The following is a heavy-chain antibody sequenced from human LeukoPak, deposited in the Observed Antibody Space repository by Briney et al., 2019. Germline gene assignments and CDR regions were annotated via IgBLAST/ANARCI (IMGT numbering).Heavy chain of an antibody. CDR2: ISSSGSTI. CDR1: GFTFSSYE. J-gene: IGHJ4*02. V-gene: IGHV3-48*03. CDR3: AKAFYYDILTGYCFDY. D-gene: IGHD3-9*01. Sequence: GGSLRLSCAASGFTFSSYEMNWVRQAPGKGLEWVSYISSSGSTIYYADSVKGRFTISRDNAKNSLYLQMNSLRAEDTALYYCAKAFYYDILTGYCFDYWGQGTLVTVSS.